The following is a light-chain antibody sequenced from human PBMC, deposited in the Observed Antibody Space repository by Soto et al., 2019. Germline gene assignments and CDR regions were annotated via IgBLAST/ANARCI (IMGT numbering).Light chain of an antibody. Sequence: NFMLTQPHSVSGSPGKTVTISCTRSSGSIASNYVQWYQQHPGSAPTTVIYEYNQRPSGVPDRFSGSTDGSSNSASLTISGLQTEDEADYYCQSYDSSTVVFGGGTQLTVL. CDR2: EYN. J-gene: IGLJ2*01. CDR3: QSYDSSTVV. V-gene: IGLV6-57*04. CDR1: SGSIASNY.